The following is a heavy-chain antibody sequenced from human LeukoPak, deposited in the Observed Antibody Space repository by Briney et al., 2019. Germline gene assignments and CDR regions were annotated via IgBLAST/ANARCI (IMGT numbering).Heavy chain of an antibody. V-gene: IGHV3-23*01. Sequence: PGGSLRLSCVASGFTFSSYAVSWFRQAPGKGLEWVSTVGRSGADTYYADSVRGRFTISKDSSKNTLQMNSLSAEDTAIYYCVKHSGGVYGNSDYWGQGSWSPSPQ. J-gene: IGHJ4*02. CDR1: GFTFSSYA. CDR2: VGRSGADT. CDR3: VKHSGGVYGNSDY. D-gene: IGHD1-1*01.